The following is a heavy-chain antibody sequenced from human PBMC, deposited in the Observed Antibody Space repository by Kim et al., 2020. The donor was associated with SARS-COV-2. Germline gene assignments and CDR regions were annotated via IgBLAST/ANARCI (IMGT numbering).Heavy chain of an antibody. Sequence: KSRVTISVDTSKNQFSLKLSSVTAADTAVYYCARSYYYDSSGYLSPHFDYWGQGTLVTVSS. D-gene: IGHD3-22*01. CDR3: ARSYYYDSSGYLSPHFDY. J-gene: IGHJ4*02. V-gene: IGHV4-34*01.